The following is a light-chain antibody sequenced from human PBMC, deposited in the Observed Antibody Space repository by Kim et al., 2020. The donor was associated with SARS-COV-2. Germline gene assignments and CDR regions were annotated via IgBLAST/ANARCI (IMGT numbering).Light chain of an antibody. J-gene: IGLJ2*01. V-gene: IGLV6-57*04. CDR3: QSYDNNNHLWV. Sequence: NFMLTQPHSVSESPGKTVTISCTRSSGSIASNYVQWYQQRPGGAPNTVIYEDNQRPSGVPDRFSGSIDRSSNSASLIISGLKTEDEADYYCQSYDNNNHLWVFGGGTQLTVL. CDR2: EDN. CDR1: SGSIASNY.